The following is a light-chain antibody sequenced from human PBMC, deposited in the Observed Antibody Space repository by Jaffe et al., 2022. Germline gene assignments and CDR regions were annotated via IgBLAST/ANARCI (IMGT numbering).Light chain of an antibody. V-gene: IGLV1-47*01. J-gene: IGLJ3*02. CDR2: RNN. Sequence: QSVLTQPPSASGTPGQRVTISCSGSSSNIGSNYVYWYQQLPGTAPKLLIYRNNQRPSGVPDRFSGSKSGTSASLAISGLRSEDEADYYCAAWDDRVWVFGGGTKLTVL. CDR3: AAWDDRVWV. CDR1: SSNIGSNY.